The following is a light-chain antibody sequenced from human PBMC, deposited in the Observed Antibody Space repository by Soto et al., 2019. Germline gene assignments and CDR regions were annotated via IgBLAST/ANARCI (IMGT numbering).Light chain of an antibody. Sequence: DIQLTQSPSFLSASVGDRVTITCRASQGISSYLAWYQQKPGKAPKLLIYAASTLQSGVPSRFSGSGSGTDFTLTISSLQPEDCATYYCQQLNSYPRTFGGGTKVEIK. CDR2: AAS. CDR1: QGISSY. J-gene: IGKJ4*01. V-gene: IGKV1-9*01. CDR3: QQLNSYPRT.